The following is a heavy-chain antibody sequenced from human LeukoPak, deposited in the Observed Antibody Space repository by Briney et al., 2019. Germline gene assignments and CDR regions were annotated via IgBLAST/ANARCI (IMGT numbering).Heavy chain of an antibody. D-gene: IGHD3-9*01. CDR3: AKGHYDILTGSLDY. CDR1: GFTFSSYG. CDR2: ISYDGSNK. V-gene: IGHV3-30*18. Sequence: PGRSLRLSCAASGFTFSSYGMHWVRQAPGKGLEWVAVISYDGSNKYYADSVKGRFTISRDNSKNTLYLQMNSLRAEDTAVYYRAKGHYDILTGSLDYWGQGTLVTVSS. J-gene: IGHJ4*02.